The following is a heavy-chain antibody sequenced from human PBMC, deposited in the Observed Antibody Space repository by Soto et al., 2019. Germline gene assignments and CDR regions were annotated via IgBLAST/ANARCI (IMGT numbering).Heavy chain of an antibody. J-gene: IGHJ6*02. Sequence: QVQLVESGGGVVQPGRSLRLSCAASGFTFSSYGMHWVRHAPGKGLEWVAVISCDGSNKYYADSVKGRFTISRDNSKNTMYLQMNSLRAEDTAVDYCAKDLAGLGELSFEGSGFGIDSYGMDVLGQGTTVTVSS. CDR2: ISCDGSNK. CDR3: AKDLAGLGELSFEGSGFGIDSYGMDV. V-gene: IGHV3-30*18. D-gene: IGHD3-16*02. CDR1: GFTFSSYG.